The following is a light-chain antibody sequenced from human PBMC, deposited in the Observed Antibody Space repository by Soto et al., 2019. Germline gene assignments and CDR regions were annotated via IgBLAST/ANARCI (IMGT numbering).Light chain of an antibody. CDR1: QGVSSN. CDR3: QQYNNWPPTWT. CDR2: GAP. V-gene: IGKV3-15*01. Sequence: EIEMTQSPATLSVSPGERATLSCRASQGVSSNFAWYQQKPGQAPRLIIQGAPTRAAGIPARFSGSGSGTEFKLTISSLQSEDFAVYYCQQYNNWPPTWTFGQGTKVDIK. J-gene: IGKJ1*01.